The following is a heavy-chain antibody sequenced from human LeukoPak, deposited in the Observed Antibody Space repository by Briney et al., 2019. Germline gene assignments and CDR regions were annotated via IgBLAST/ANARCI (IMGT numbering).Heavy chain of an antibody. Sequence: ASVKVSCKASGYTFTGYYMHWVRQAPGQGLEWMGWMNPNSGGTNYAQKFQGRVAMTRDTSISTAYMELSRLRSDDTAVYYCAREASITMVRGVIKAFDIWGQGTMVTVSS. D-gene: IGHD3-10*01. CDR1: GYTFTGYY. CDR2: MNPNSGGT. CDR3: AREASITMVRGVIKAFDI. V-gene: IGHV1-2*02. J-gene: IGHJ3*02.